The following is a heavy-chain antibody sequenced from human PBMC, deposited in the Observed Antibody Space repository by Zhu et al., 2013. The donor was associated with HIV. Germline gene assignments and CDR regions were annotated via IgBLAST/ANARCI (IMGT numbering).Heavy chain of an antibody. D-gene: IGHD5-12*01. CDR1: GGTFSSYT. Sequence: QVQLVQSGAEVKKPGSSVKVSCKASGGTFSSYTISWVRQAPGQGLEWMGRIIPILGIANYAQKFQGRVTITADKSTSTAYMELSSLRSEDTAVYYCAATEMATIGGDAFDIWGQGTMVTVSS. J-gene: IGHJ3*02. V-gene: IGHV1-69*09. CDR2: IIPILGIA. CDR3: AATEMATIGGDAFDI.